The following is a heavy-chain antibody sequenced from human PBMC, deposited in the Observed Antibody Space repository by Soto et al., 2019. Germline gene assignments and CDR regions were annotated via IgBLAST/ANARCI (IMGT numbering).Heavy chain of an antibody. V-gene: IGHV3-33*01. D-gene: IGHD1-7*01. J-gene: IGHJ4*02. CDR3: ARDGIGGTACRGVLDY. Sequence: QVQLEQSGGVVVQPGGSLRLSCVVPGSIFIGYGMHWVRQAPGQGLEWVAVIWHDGSETYYADSVKGRFTISRDNSKNTLYLKMNSVRAEDTAVYYCARDGIGGTACRGVLDYWGQGTLVTVSS. CDR2: IWHDGSET. CDR1: GSIFIGYG.